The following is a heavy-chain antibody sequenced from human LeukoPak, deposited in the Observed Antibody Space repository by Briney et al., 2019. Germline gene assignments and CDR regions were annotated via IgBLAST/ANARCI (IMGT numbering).Heavy chain of an antibody. CDR1: GFTFSSYS. D-gene: IGHD3-9*01. Sequence: PGGSLRLSCAASGFTFSSYSMNWVRQAPGKGLEWVSSISSSSSYIYYADSVKGRFTISRDNAKNSLYLQMNSLRAEDTAVYYCARETPYDILTGYYNYYYYYGMDVWGKGTTVTVSS. V-gene: IGHV3-21*01. CDR2: ISSSSSYI. CDR3: ARETPYDILTGYYNYYYYYGMDV. J-gene: IGHJ6*04.